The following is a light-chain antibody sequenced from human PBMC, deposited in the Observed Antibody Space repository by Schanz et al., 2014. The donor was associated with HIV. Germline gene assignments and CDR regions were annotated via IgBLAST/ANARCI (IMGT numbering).Light chain of an antibody. CDR1: SSDVGSYNY. CDR2: DVS. V-gene: IGLV2-14*03. J-gene: IGLJ3*02. Sequence: QSALTQPASVSGSPGQSITISCTGTSSDVGSYNYVSWYQQHPGKAPKLMIYDVSNRPSGVSNRFSGSKSGNTASLTISGLQAEDEAEYYCSTYTTSKTWVFGGGTKLTV. CDR3: STYTTSKTWV.